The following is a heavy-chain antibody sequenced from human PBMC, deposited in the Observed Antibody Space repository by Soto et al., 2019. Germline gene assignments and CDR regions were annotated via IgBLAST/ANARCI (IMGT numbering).Heavy chain of an antibody. D-gene: IGHD4-4*01. CDR2: ISGSGGST. CDR1: GFTFSSYA. J-gene: IGHJ4*02. Sequence: GSLRLSCAASGFTFSSYAMSWVRQAPGKGLEWVSAISGSGGSTYYADSVKGRFTISRDNSKNTLYLQMNSLRAEDTAVYYCAKSNRDRYYFDYWGQGTLVTVSS. CDR3: AKSNRDRYYFDY. V-gene: IGHV3-23*01.